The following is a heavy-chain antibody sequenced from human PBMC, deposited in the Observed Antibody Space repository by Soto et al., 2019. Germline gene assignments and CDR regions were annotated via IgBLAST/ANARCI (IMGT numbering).Heavy chain of an antibody. CDR1: GFTFDDYA. V-gene: IGHV3-9*01. Sequence: EVQLVESGGGLVQPGRSLRLSCAASGFTFDDYAMHWVRQAPGKGLEWVSGISWNSGSIGYADSVKGRFTISRDNAKNSLYLQMNSLRAEDTALYYCAKETREYSGYDSDYYMDVWGKGTTVTVSS. D-gene: IGHD5-12*01. CDR3: AKETREYSGYDSDYYMDV. CDR2: ISWNSGSI. J-gene: IGHJ6*03.